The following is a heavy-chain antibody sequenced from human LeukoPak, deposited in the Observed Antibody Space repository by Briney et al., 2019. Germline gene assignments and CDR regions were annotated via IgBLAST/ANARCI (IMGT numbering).Heavy chain of an antibody. J-gene: IGHJ4*02. CDR1: GFTFSSYG. CDR3: ARVMWQQLAPSDY. D-gene: IGHD6-13*01. Sequence: GGSLRLSCAASGFTFSSYGMHWVRQAPGKGLEWVAVISYDGSNKYYADSVKGRFTISRDNSKNTLYLQMNTLRPEDTAVYYCARVMWQQLAPSDYWGQGTLVTVSS. CDR2: ISYDGSNK. V-gene: IGHV3-30*03.